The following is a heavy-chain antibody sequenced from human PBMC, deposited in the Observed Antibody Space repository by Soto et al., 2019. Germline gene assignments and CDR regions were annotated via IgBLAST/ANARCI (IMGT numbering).Heavy chain of an antibody. CDR3: ASRTPITIFGVAADY. Sequence: PGGSLRLSCAASGFTFSSYSMNWVRQAPGKGLEWVSSISSSSSYIYYADSVKGRFTISRDNAKNSLYLQMNSLRAEDTAGYYCASRTPITIFGVAADYWGQGTLVTVSS. D-gene: IGHD3-3*01. J-gene: IGHJ4*02. V-gene: IGHV3-21*01. CDR1: GFTFSSYS. CDR2: ISSSSSYI.